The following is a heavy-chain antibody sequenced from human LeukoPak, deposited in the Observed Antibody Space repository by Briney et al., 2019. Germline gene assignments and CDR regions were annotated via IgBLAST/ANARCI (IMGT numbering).Heavy chain of an antibody. D-gene: IGHD3-10*01. V-gene: IGHV5-51*01. CDR3: AINRGVGYYYYGMDV. Sequence: GESLKISCKGSGYSFTSYWIGWVRQMPGKGLEWMGIIYPGDSDTRYSPSFQGQVTISADKSICTAYLQWSSLKASDTAMYYCAINRGVGYYYYGMDVRGQGTTVTVSS. J-gene: IGHJ6*02. CDR1: GYSFTSYW. CDR2: IYPGDSDT.